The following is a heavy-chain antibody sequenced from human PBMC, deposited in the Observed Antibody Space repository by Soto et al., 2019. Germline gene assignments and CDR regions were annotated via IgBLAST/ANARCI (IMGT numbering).Heavy chain of an antibody. V-gene: IGHV1-2*02. CDR2: INPKSGGT. Sequence: GSVKVSCKASGYMFTGYYIHWVRQARGQGLEWMGWINPKSGGTKYAEMFWGRVSMTGDTSITTAYMELSSLKSDDTSGYYCATDRVAFDMWGQGTTVTVSS. J-gene: IGHJ3*02. D-gene: IGHD3-22*01. CDR3: ATDRVAFDM. CDR1: GYMFTGYY.